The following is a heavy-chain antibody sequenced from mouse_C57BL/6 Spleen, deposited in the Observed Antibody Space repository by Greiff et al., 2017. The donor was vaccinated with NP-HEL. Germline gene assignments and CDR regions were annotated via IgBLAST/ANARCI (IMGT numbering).Heavy chain of an antibody. CDR2: ISDGGSYT. D-gene: IGHD2-3*01. V-gene: IGHV5-4*03. CDR1: GFTFSSYA. CDR3: ARVDGYYLYYFDY. J-gene: IGHJ2*01. Sequence: EVKLVESGGGLVKPGGSLKLSCAASGFTFSSYAMSWVRQTPEKRLEWVATISDGGSYTYYPDNVKGRFTISRDNAKNNLYLQMSHLKSEDTAKYYCARVDGYYLYYFDYWGQGTTLTVSS.